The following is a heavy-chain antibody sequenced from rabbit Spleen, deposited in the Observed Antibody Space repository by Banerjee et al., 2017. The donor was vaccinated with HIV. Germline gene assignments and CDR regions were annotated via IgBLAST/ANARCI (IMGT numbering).Heavy chain of an antibody. CDR2: IDIGSSGFT. J-gene: IGHJ6*01. D-gene: IGHD1-1*01. V-gene: IGHV1S40*01. Sequence: QSLEESGGDLVKPEGSLTLTCTASGVSFSSSSYLCWVRQAPGKGLEWIACIDIGSSGFTYFATWAKGRFTISKTSSTTVTLQMTRLTAADTATYFCARDTSTSFSSYGMDLWGQGTLVTVS. CDR3: ARDTSTSFSSYGMDL. CDR1: GVSFSSSSY.